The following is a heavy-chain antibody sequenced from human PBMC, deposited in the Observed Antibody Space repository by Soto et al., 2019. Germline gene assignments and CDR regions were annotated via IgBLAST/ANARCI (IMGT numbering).Heavy chain of an antibody. CDR2: ISGSGGST. V-gene: IGHV3-23*01. CDR1: GFTFSSYA. Sequence: EVQLLESGGGLVQPGGSLRLSCAASGFTFSSYAMSWVRQAPGKGLEWVSAISGSGGSTYYADSVKGRFTISRDNSKNTLYLQMNSLRAEDTAVYYCAKDLRYCSGGSCYAPTRYYYYMDVWGKGTTVTVSS. D-gene: IGHD2-15*01. CDR3: AKDLRYCSGGSCYAPTRYYYYMDV. J-gene: IGHJ6*03.